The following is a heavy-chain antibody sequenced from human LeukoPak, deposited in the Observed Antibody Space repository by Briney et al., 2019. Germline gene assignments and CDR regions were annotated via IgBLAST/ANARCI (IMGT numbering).Heavy chain of an antibody. D-gene: IGHD6-19*01. J-gene: IGHJ4*02. CDR2: IIPIFGTA. CDR1: GGTFSSYA. V-gene: IGHV1-69*13. Sequence: SVKVSCKASGGTFSSYAISWVRQAPGQGLEWMGGIIPIFGTANYAQKFQGRVTITADESTSTAYMELSSLRSEDTTVYYCARGLYRSSVAGPGGYWGQGTLVTVSS. CDR3: ARGLYRSSVAGPGGY.